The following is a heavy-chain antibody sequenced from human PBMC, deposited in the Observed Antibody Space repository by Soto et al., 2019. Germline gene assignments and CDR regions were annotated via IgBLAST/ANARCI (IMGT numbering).Heavy chain of an antibody. D-gene: IGHD3-16*01. J-gene: IGHJ4*01. V-gene: IGHV3-15*07. Sequence: GGSLRLSCAASGFTFTRAWLNWVRQAPGKGLEWVGRAKSEINGVAVDYAAPVKGRFTISRDASQNTVYLQMNSLRADDTAVYYCAADLPDWGAYAFDYWGHGTQVTVSS. CDR2: AKSEINGVAV. CDR3: AADLPDWGAYAFDY. CDR1: GFTFTRAW.